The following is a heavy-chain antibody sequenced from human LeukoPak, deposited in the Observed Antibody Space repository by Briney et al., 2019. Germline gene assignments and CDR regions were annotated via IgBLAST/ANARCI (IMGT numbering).Heavy chain of an antibody. J-gene: IGHJ5*02. CDR2: IRQDGSDK. CDR1: GFTFNNYW. CDR3: ARAKRQQLVLGNWFDP. D-gene: IGHD6-13*01. V-gene: IGHV3-7*01. Sequence: PGGSLRLSCAASGFTFNNYWMTWVRQAPGKGLEWVANIRQDGSDKYYVDSVKGRFTISRDNAKNSLFLQMNSLRAEDTAVYYCARAKRQQLVLGNWFDPWGQGTLVTVSS.